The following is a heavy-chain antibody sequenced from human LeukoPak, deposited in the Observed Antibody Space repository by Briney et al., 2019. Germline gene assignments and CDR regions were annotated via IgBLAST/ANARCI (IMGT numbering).Heavy chain of an antibody. CDR3: AKDIVGAIGG. D-gene: IGHD1-26*01. CDR1: GFTFDDYT. Sequence: GGSLRLSCAASGFTFDDYTMHWVRHAPGKGLEWVSLISWDGGSTYYADSVKGRFTISRDNSKNSLYLQMNSLRTEDTALYYCAKDIVGAIGGWGQGTLVTVSS. V-gene: IGHV3-43*01. J-gene: IGHJ4*02. CDR2: ISWDGGST.